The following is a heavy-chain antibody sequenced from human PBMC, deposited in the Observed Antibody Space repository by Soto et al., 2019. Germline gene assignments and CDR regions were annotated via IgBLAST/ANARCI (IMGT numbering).Heavy chain of an antibody. CDR1: GFTFSSYA. Sequence: QVQLVESGGGVVQPGRSLRLSCAASGFTFSSYAMHWVRQAPGKGLEWVAVISYDGSNKYYADSVKGRFTISRDNSKNXXDXQXXRLRAEDTAVYYCARAGCDGGSCYTLVGLRYGMDVWGQGTTVTVSS. CDR2: ISYDGSNK. CDR3: ARAGCDGGSCYTLVGLRYGMDV. J-gene: IGHJ6*02. V-gene: IGHV3-30-3*01. D-gene: IGHD2-15*01.